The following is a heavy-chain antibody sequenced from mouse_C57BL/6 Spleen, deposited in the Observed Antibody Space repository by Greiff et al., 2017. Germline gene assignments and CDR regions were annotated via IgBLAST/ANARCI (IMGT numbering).Heavy chain of an antibody. D-gene: IGHD1-1*01. CDR3: AGGALLLLCDY. CDR2: INPNNGGT. Sequence: EVQLQQSGPELVKPGASVKMSCKASGYTFTDYNMHWVKQSHGKSLEWIGYINPNNGGTSYNPKFKGKATLTVNKSSSTAYMELGSLTSEYSAVYYCAGGALLLLCDYWGQGTTLTVSS. V-gene: IGHV1-22*01. J-gene: IGHJ2*01. CDR1: GYTFTDYN.